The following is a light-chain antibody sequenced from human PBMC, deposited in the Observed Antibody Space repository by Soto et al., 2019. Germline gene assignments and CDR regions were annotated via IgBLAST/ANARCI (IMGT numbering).Light chain of an antibody. J-gene: IGKJ2*01. CDR2: GAS. Sequence: EIVMTQSPATLSVSPGERATLSCRASQSISSNLAWYQQKPGQAPSLLIYGASARATGIPARFSGSVSGTAFTLTISSLQSEDYAVYYCQHYNNWPFTFGQGTKLEIK. V-gene: IGKV3-15*01. CDR3: QHYNNWPFT. CDR1: QSISSN.